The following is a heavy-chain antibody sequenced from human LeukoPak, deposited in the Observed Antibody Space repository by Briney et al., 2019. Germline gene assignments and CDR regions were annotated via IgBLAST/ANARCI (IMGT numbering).Heavy chain of an antibody. D-gene: IGHD3-10*01. Sequence: GGSLRLSCAASGYTFSGYAMSWVRQAPGKGLEWVSAISGSTGTIYYADSVKGRFTISRDNSKNTLYLQMRSLRAEDTAVYHCARIKGYFDSGNYYGFFDYWGQGTLVTVSS. V-gene: IGHV3-23*01. CDR3: ARIKGYFDSGNYYGFFDY. J-gene: IGHJ4*02. CDR2: ISGSTGTI. CDR1: GYTFSGYA.